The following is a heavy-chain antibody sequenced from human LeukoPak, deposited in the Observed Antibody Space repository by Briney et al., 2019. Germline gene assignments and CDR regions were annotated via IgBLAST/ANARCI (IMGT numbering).Heavy chain of an antibody. CDR2: IYDSGTT. CDR3: ARAPCSTTRCSILDYYMDV. Sequence: PSETLSLTCIVSGDSISSGDSYWSWIRQAPRKGLEWIGYIYDSGTTSYNPSLKSRLTISVDTSKNQFSLNLTSVTAADTAVYYCARAPCSTTRCSILDYYMDVWGKGTTVTVSS. D-gene: IGHD2-2*01. CDR1: GDSISSGDSY. V-gene: IGHV4-30-4*08. J-gene: IGHJ6*03.